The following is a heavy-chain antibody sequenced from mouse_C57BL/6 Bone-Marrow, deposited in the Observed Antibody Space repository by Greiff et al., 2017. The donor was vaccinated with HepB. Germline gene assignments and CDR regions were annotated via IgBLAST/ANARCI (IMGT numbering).Heavy chain of an antibody. CDR1: GFSFTSYG. CDR2: IWSGGST. CDR3: ARNDYYGSSLYWYFDV. V-gene: IGHV2-2*01. D-gene: IGHD1-1*01. J-gene: IGHJ1*03. Sequence: VQLQQSGPGLVQPSQSLSITCTVSGFSFTSYGVHWVRQSPGKGLEWLGVIWSGGSTDYNAAFISRLSISKDNSKSQVFFKMHSLQADDTAIYYCARNDYYGSSLYWYFDVWGTGTTVTVSS.